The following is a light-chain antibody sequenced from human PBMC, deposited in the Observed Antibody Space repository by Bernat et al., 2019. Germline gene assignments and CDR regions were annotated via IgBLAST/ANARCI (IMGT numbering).Light chain of an antibody. J-gene: IGKJ1*01. Sequence: EIVLTQSSGTLSLSPGERATLSCRASQSVSSSYLAWYQQKPGQAPRLLIYGASSRATGIPDRFSGSGSGTDFTLTISRLEPDDFAVYYCQQYGSSPWTFGHGTKVERK. CDR3: QQYGSSPWT. CDR2: GAS. CDR1: QSVSSSY. V-gene: IGKV3-20*01.